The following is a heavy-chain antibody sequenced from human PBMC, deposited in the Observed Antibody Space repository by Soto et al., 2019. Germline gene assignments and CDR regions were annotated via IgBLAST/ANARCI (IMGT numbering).Heavy chain of an antibody. Sequence: QVQLQESGPGLVKPSQTLSLTCTVSGGSISSGGYYWSWIRQHPGKGLEGIGYIYYSGSTYYNPSLKSRVTISVDTSKNQFALKLSSVTPADTAVYYCAREGLNLYYDSSGYSDWGQGTLVTVSS. CDR2: IYYSGST. D-gene: IGHD3-22*01. V-gene: IGHV4-31*03. J-gene: IGHJ4*02. CDR1: GGSISSGGYY. CDR3: AREGLNLYYDSSGYSD.